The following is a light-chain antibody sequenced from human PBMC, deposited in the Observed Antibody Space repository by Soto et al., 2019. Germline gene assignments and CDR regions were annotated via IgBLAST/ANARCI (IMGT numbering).Light chain of an antibody. CDR1: QGIRSD. CDR2: TAS. Sequence: DIQMTQSPSSLSASVGDRVTITCRASQGIRSDLDWYQQKPGTAPKRLIYTASSLQSGVPSRFSGSGSGTEFTLTISSLQPEDFATYYCLQYDSYPETFGQGTKVEIK. J-gene: IGKJ1*01. CDR3: LQYDSYPET. V-gene: IGKV1-17*01.